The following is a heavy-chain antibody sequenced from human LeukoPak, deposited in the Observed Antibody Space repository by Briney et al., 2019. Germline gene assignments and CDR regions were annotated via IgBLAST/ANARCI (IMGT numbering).Heavy chain of an antibody. D-gene: IGHD3-10*01. CDR1: GLTFSDYA. Sequence: GGSLRLSCAASGLTFSDYAMGWVRQAPGKRLEWFSAIIGSGGNTYHADSVKGRFTISRDNSKNTLYLQMNSLRAEDTAVYYCAKGSAMVRPYYFDFWGQGTLVAVSS. V-gene: IGHV3-23*01. CDR2: IIGSGGNT. CDR3: AKGSAMVRPYYFDF. J-gene: IGHJ4*02.